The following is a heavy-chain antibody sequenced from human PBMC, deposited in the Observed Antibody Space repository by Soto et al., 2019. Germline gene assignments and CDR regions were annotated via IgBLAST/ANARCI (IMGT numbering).Heavy chain of an antibody. Sequence: ASVKVSCKASGYTFTSYDINWVRQATGQGLEWMGWMNPNSGNTGYAQKFQGRVTMTRNTSISTAYMELSSLRSEDTAVYYCARGLRGYSGYDSYYYYYMDVWGKGTTVTVSS. CDR1: GYTFTSYD. J-gene: IGHJ6*03. CDR2: MNPNSGNT. V-gene: IGHV1-8*01. CDR3: ARGLRGYSGYDSYYYYYMDV. D-gene: IGHD5-12*01.